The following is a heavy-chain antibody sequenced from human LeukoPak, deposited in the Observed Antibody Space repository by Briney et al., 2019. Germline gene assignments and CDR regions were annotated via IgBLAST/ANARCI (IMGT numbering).Heavy chain of an antibody. CDR1: GFTFSSYW. V-gene: IGHV3-74*01. D-gene: IGHD4-23*01. Sequence: PGGSLRLSCEASGFTFSSYWMHWVRQAPGKGLVWVSRINSDGSSTSYADSVKGRFTISRDNAKNTLYLQMNSLRAEDTAVYYCGVRDYWGTFDIWGQETMVTVSS. J-gene: IGHJ3*02. CDR2: INSDGSST. CDR3: GVRDYWGTFDI.